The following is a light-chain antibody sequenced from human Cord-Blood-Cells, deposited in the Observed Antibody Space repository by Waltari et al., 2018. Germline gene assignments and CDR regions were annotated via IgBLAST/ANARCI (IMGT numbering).Light chain of an antibody. CDR1: STHIVSNT. Sequence: SVLTQPPSASGTPGLRVPISCSGSSTHIVSNTVKWYLQLPGTAPKLLIYSNNQRPSGVPDRFSGSKSGTSASLAISGLQSEDEADYYCAAWDDSLNGVVFGGGTKLTVL. V-gene: IGLV1-44*01. CDR2: SNN. CDR3: AAWDDSLNGVV. J-gene: IGLJ2*01.